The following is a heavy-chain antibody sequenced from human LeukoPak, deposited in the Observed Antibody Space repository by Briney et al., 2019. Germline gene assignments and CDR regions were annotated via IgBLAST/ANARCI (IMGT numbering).Heavy chain of an antibody. V-gene: IGHV4-39*07. J-gene: IGHJ4*02. D-gene: IGHD1-1*01. CDR3: ARLLRYSLIFDY. Sequence: PSETLSLTCTVSGDSISSGPYYWGWIRQPPGKGLEWIGEINHSGSTNYNPSLKSRVTISVDTSKNQFSLKLSSVTAADTAVYYCARLLRYSLIFDYWGQGTLVTVSS. CDR1: GDSISSGPYY. CDR2: INHSGST.